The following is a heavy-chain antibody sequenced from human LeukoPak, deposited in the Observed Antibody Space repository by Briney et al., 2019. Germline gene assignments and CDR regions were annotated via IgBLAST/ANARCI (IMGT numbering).Heavy chain of an antibody. CDR2: INPNSGGT. D-gene: IGHD1-26*01. Sequence: ASVKVSCKASGYTFTGYYMHWVRQAPGQGLEWMGWINPNSGGTNYAQKLQGRVTMTTDTSTSTAYMELRSLRSDDTAVYYCARDLKLVGATSDHVYWGQGTLVTVSS. V-gene: IGHV1-2*02. CDR3: ARDLKLVGATSDHVY. CDR1: GYTFTGYY. J-gene: IGHJ4*02.